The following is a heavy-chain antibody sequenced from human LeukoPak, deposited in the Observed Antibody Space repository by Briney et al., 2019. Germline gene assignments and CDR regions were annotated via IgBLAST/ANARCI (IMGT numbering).Heavy chain of an antibody. CDR1: GYTFTGNY. Sequence: GASVKVSCKASGYTFTGNYMHWVRQAPGQGLEWMGWINPNSGGTNYAQKFQGRVTMTTDTSTSTAYMELRSLRSDDTAVYYCARVAYYGSGSYYNVPSLDYWGQGTLVTVSS. J-gene: IGHJ4*02. CDR2: INPNSGGT. V-gene: IGHV1-2*02. CDR3: ARVAYYGSGSYYNVPSLDY. D-gene: IGHD3-10*01.